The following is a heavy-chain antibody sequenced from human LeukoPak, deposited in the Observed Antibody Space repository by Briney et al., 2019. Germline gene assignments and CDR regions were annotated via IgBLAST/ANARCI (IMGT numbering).Heavy chain of an antibody. V-gene: IGHV4-38-2*02. CDR1: GYSISSGYY. CDR2: IYHSGST. Sequence: SETLFLTCTVSGYSISSGYYWGWIRQPPGKGLEWIGSIYHSGSTYYNPSLKSRVTISVDTSKNQFSLKLSSVTAADTAVYYCARHRIAVAGLFDYWGQGTLVTVSS. D-gene: IGHD6-19*01. CDR3: ARHRIAVAGLFDY. J-gene: IGHJ4*02.